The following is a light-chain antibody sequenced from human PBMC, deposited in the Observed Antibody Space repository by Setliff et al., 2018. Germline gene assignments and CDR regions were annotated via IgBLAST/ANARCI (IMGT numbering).Light chain of an antibody. CDR3: SSYAGSSTLYV. CDR2: DVS. Sequence: QSALTQPASVSGSPGQSITISCTGTSSDVGGYNYVSWYQQHPGKAPKLMIYDVSNRPSGVSNRFSGSKSANTASLTISGLQAEDEADYYCSSYAGSSTLYVFRTGTKVTVL. V-gene: IGLV2-14*03. J-gene: IGLJ1*01. CDR1: SSDVGGYNY.